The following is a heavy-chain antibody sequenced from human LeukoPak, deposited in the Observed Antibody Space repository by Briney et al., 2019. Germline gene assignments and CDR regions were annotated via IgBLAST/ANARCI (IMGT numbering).Heavy chain of an antibody. CDR3: AREMVMVRGVEPFDY. Sequence: PSQTLSLTCTVSGGSISSGSYYWSWIRQPAGTGLEWVGRIYTSGSTNYTPSLKSRVTISVDTSKNQFSLKLSSVTAADTAVYYCAREMVMVRGVEPFDYWGQGTLVTVSS. CDR2: IYTSGST. J-gene: IGHJ4*02. D-gene: IGHD3-10*01. CDR1: GGSISSGSYY. V-gene: IGHV4-61*02.